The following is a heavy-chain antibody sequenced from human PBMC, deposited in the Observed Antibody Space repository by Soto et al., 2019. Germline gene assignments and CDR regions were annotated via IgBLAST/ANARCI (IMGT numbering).Heavy chain of an antibody. CDR3: ANVGGTTSSNWFDP. CDR1: GGPFSSYH. Sequence: QVQLVQSGAEVKKPGSSVKLSCKASGGPFSSYHISWVRQAPGQGLEWVGRIIPILGRANNAQHFQGRVTITADTSTNTAYMELSSLTSEDTAVYYCANVGGTTSSNWFDPWGHGTLVTCSS. J-gene: IGHJ5*02. D-gene: IGHD2-2*01. CDR2: IIPILGRA. V-gene: IGHV1-69*02.